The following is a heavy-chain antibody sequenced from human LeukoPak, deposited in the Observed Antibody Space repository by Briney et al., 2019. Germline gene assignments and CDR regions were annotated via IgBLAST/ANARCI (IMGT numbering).Heavy chain of an antibody. D-gene: IGHD3-22*01. J-gene: IGHJ4*02. V-gene: IGHV1-69*05. CDR1: GGTFSSYA. CDR3: ARALYYYDSSGYLIY. Sequence: GASVKVSCKASGGTFSSYAISWVRQAPGQGLEWMGGIIPIFGTANYAQMFQGRVTITTDESTSTAYMELSSLRSEDTAVYYCARALYYYDSSGYLIYWGQGTLVTVSS. CDR2: IIPIFGTA.